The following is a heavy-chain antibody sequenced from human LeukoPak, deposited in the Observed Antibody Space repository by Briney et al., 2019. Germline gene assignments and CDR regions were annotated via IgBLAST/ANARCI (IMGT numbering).Heavy chain of an antibody. CDR3: ARARWLQVPFDY. V-gene: IGHV3-33*01. J-gene: IGHJ4*02. CDR1: GFTFTDYG. Sequence: PGGSLRLSCAASGFTFTDYGFHWVRQAPGKGLECVAVIWSDGSQKYYADSVKGRFTISRDTSENTVFLQMNSLRAEDTAVYYCARARWLQVPFDYWGQGTLVTVSS. CDR2: IWSDGSQK. D-gene: IGHD5-24*01.